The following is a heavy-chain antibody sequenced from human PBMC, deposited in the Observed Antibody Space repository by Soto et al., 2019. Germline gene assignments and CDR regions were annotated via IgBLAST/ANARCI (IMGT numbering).Heavy chain of an antibody. V-gene: IGHV1-18*01. CDR1: GYTFTSYG. Sequence: EASVKVSCKASGYTFTSYGISWVRQAPGQGLEWMGWISAYNGNTNYAQKLQGRVTMTTDTSTSTAYMELRSLRSDDTAVYYCATSRHRYCSSTSCYYLGSIDYWGQGTLVTVSS. CDR2: ISAYNGNT. J-gene: IGHJ4*02. D-gene: IGHD2-2*01. CDR3: ATSRHRYCSSTSCYYLGSIDY.